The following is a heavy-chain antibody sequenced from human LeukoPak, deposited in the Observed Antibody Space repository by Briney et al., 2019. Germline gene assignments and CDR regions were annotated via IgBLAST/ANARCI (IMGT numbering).Heavy chain of an antibody. CDR2: IYYSGST. CDR3: ARAGDIVVLPAADAFDI. J-gene: IGHJ3*02. D-gene: IGHD2-2*01. Sequence: PSETLSLTCTVSGGSISSYYWSWIRLPPGKGLEWIGYIYYSGSTNYNPSLKSRVTISVDTSKNQFSLKLSSVTAADTAVYYCARAGDIVVLPAADAFDIWGQGTMVTVSS. CDR1: GGSISSYY. V-gene: IGHV4-59*01.